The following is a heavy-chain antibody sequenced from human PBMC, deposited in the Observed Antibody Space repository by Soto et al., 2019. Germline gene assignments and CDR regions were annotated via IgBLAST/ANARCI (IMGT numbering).Heavy chain of an antibody. CDR1: GYTFINYY. CDR2: INPMGGST. D-gene: IGHD6-13*01. J-gene: IGHJ5*02. V-gene: IGHV1-46*04. Sequence: QEQLVQSGAEVKEPGASVKVSCKASGYTFINYYIHWVRQAPGQGLEWMAIINPMGGSTNYAQELGSRVTLTSDTSTSTDYMELSSLRFEDTALFYCARDLAAGDLWGQGTLVTVSS. CDR3: ARDLAAGDL.